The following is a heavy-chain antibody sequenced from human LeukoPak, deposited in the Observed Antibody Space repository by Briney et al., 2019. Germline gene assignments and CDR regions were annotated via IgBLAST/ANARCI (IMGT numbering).Heavy chain of an antibody. CDR3: ARVLRFLREEAVDP. V-gene: IGHV1-8*01. CDR1: GYTFTSYD. D-gene: IGHD3-3*01. J-gene: IGHJ5*02. Sequence: ASVKVSCKASGYTFTSYDINWVRQATGQGLEWMGWMNPNSGNTGYAQKFQGRVTMTRNTSITTAYMELSSLRSEDTAVYYCARVLRFLREEAVDPWGQGTLVTVSS. CDR2: MNPNSGNT.